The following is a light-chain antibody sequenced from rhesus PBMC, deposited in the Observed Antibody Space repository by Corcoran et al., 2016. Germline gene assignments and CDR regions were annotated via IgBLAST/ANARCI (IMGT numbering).Light chain of an antibody. CDR3: LQYSSSPT. CDR2: KAS. Sequence: DIQMTQSPSSLSASVGDTVTITCRASQSISSWLDWYQQKPGKAPNLLINKASSLQSGVPSRLSGSGSGTDFTLPISSLRPEDFATYYYLQYSSSPTFGQGTKVEIK. J-gene: IGKJ1*01. CDR1: QSISSW. V-gene: IGKV1-22*01.